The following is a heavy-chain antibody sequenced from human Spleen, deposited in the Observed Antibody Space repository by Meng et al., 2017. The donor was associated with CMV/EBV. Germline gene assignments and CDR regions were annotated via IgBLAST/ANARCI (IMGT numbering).Heavy chain of an antibody. D-gene: IGHD6-13*01. Sequence: SCTVSGASISSGGYYWSWFRQLPGKGLEWIGYVYYSGNTYYNPSLKSRVTISVDTSKNQFSLKLSSVTAADTAVYYCARDGGYTSSRFDPWGQGTLVTVSS. CDR1: GASISSGGYY. CDR2: VYYSGNT. CDR3: ARDGGYTSSRFDP. J-gene: IGHJ5*02. V-gene: IGHV4-31*02.